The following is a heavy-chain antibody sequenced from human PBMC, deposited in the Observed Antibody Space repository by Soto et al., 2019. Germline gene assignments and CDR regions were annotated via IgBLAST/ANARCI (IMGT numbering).Heavy chain of an antibody. D-gene: IGHD4-17*01. CDR2: IYHVGST. CDR3: AKASYGLGYXNY. V-gene: IGHV4-4*02. J-gene: IGHJ4*02. Sequence: SETLSLTCTVSGDSLSTSFWWTWVRQSPGKGLEWIGQIYHVGSTNYNPALKSRVTISVDKSKNQFSLKLTSVNAADTAVYYCAKASYGLGYXNYXGQGALVT. CDR1: GDSLSTSFW.